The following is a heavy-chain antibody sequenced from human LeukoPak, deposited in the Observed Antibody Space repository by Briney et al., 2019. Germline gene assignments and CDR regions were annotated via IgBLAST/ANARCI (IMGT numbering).Heavy chain of an antibody. CDR1: GYTFTNYW. CDR2: IYPGDSDT. D-gene: IGHD5-18*01. V-gene: IGHV5-51*01. J-gene: IGHJ3*02. Sequence: KVSCKASGYTFTNYWIGWVRQMPGKGLEWMGIIYPGDSDTRYSPSFQGQVTISADKSISTAYLQWSSLKASDTAMYHCARGTGQYNYGHRGAFDTWGQGTMVTVSS. CDR3: ARGTGQYNYGHRGAFDT.